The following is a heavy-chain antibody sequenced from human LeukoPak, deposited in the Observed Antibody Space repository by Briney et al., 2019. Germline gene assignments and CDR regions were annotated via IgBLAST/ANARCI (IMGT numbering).Heavy chain of an antibody. Sequence: GGSLRLSCAASGFTFSSYAMSWVRQAPGKGLEWVSGISGSGGSTYYADSVKGRFTISRDNSKNTLYLQMNSLRAGDTAVYYCAKGSNSWGSSWFDPWGQGTLVTVSS. D-gene: IGHD6-6*01. CDR3: AKGSNSWGSSWFDP. CDR1: GFTFSSYA. V-gene: IGHV3-23*01. CDR2: ISGSGGST. J-gene: IGHJ5*02.